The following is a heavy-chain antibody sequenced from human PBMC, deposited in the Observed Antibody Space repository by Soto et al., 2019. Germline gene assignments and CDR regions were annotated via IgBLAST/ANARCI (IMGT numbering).Heavy chain of an antibody. D-gene: IGHD6-13*01. CDR3: ARDLAGAGPPYDYCGMDV. CDR2: IIPILGIA. Sequence: QVQLVQSGAEVKKPGSSVKVSCKASGGTFSSYTISWVRQAPGQGLEWMGRIIPILGIANYAQKFQGRVTITADKSSSTAYIERSSLRIADTAVYDRARDLAGAGPPYDYCGMDVWGQGTTVTVSS. J-gene: IGHJ6*02. V-gene: IGHV1-69*08. CDR1: GGTFSSYT.